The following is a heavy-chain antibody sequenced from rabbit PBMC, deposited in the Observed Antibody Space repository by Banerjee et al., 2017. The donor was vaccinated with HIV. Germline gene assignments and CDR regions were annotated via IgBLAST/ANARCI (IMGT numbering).Heavy chain of an antibody. Sequence: QSLEESGGDLVKPGASLTLTCTASGFSFSSGLPLCWVRQAPGKGLEWIACIYTGSSGSTYYANWAKGRFTISKTSSTAVTLQMTSLTAAVTATYFCARDLPISDGYSFDLWGPGTLVTVS. J-gene: IGHJ4*01. CDR1: GFSFSSGLP. CDR2: IYTGSSGST. V-gene: IGHV1S40*01. D-gene: IGHD6-1*01. CDR3: ARDLPISDGYSFDL.